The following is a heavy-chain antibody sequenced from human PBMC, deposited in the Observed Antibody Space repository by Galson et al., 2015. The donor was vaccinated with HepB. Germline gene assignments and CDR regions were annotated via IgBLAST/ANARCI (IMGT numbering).Heavy chain of an antibody. CDR1: GGSISSGGYS. CDR3: ARGWFGQNFDY. CDR2: IYHSGST. D-gene: IGHD3-10*01. Sequence: TLSLTCAVSGGSISSGGYSWSWIRQPPGKGPEWIGYIYHSGSTYYNPSLKSRVTISVDRSKNQFSLKLSSVTAADTAVYYCARGWFGQNFDYWGQGTLVTVSS. V-gene: IGHV4-30-2*01. J-gene: IGHJ4*02.